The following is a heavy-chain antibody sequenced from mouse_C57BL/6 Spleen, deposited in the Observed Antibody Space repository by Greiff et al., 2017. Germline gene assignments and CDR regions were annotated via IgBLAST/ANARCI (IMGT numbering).Heavy chain of an antibody. CDR2: IRNKANNHAT. CDR1: GFTFSDAW. V-gene: IGHV6-6*01. D-gene: IGHD2-4*01. Sequence: EVKLQESGGGLVQPGGSMKLSCAASGFTFSDAWMDWVRQSPEKGLEWVAEIRNKANNHATYYAESVKGRFTISRDDSKSSVYLQMNSLRAEDTGIYYCTREGDYDGYYFDYWGQGTTLTVSS. J-gene: IGHJ2*01. CDR3: TREGDYDGYYFDY.